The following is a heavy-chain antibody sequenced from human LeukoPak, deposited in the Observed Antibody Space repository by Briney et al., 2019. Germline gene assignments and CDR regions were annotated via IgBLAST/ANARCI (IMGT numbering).Heavy chain of an antibody. CDR1: GVSINTCCYY. CDR3: ARGRSYGFDFDS. J-gene: IGHJ4*02. Sequence: PSETPSHTSDVSGVSINTCCYYWTWIRQPPGKGLEWIGYKYYSGSTRYNSSLRSRLTISLDSSKNQFSLRLTSVTAAATAVYYCARGRSYGFDFDSWGPGTLVIVSS. V-gene: IGHV4-61*01. D-gene: IGHD5-18*01. CDR2: KYYSGST.